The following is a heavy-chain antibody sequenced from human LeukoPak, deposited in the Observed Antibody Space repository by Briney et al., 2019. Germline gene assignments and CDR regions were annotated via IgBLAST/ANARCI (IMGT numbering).Heavy chain of an antibody. V-gene: IGHV3-33*01. J-gene: IGHJ3*01. CDR2: IWYDGSNK. CDR1: GFTFSSYG. CDR3: ARVRAAAGSEAFDV. Sequence: GGSLRLSCAASGFTFSSYGMHWVRQAPGKGLEWVAVIWYDGSNKYYAGSVKGRFTISRDNSKNTLFLRMNSLRAEDTAVYYCARVRAAAGSEAFDVWGQGTMVTVSS. D-gene: IGHD6-13*01.